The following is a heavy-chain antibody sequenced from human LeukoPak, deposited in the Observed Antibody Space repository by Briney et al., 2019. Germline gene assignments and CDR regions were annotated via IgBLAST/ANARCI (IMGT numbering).Heavy chain of an antibody. D-gene: IGHD1-1*01. J-gene: IGHJ4*02. CDR1: GFTFSSYE. Sequence: GGSLRLSCAASGFTFSSYEMNWVRQAPGKGLEWVSSISSSSSNIYYADSVKGRFAISRDNAKNSLYLQMNSLRVEDPAVYYCARCTTGRTFGSLREIKRSREIDYWGQGTLVTVSS. V-gene: IGHV3-21*01. CDR2: ISSSSSNI. CDR3: ARCTTGRTFGSLREIKRSREIDY.